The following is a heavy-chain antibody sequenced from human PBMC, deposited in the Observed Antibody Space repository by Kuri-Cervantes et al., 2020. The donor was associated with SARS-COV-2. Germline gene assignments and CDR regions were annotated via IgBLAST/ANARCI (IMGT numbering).Heavy chain of an antibody. CDR3: ARDSGPLRYSYFDY. V-gene: IGHV3-30*03. Sequence: GGSLRLSCAASGFTFSSESLHWVRQAPGKGLEWLALISYDQTSYYADSVKGRFTISRDNSKNTVFLQMDSLRAEDTAVYYCARDSGPLRYSYFDYWGLGALVTVSS. J-gene: IGHJ4*02. CDR1: GFTFSSES. D-gene: IGHD3-9*01. CDR2: ISYDQTS.